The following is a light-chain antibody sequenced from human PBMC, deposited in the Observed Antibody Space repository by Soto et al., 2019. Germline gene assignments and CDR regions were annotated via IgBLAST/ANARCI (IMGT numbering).Light chain of an antibody. V-gene: IGKV1-13*02. Sequence: AIQVTQSPSSLSASVGDRVTITCRASQDIRGALAWYQQKPGKAPKLLIYDVSTLESGVPSRFSGSGSGTEFPLTITSLQPEDFGTYYCQQFNSFPFTFGHGTRLEIK. J-gene: IGKJ5*01. CDR3: QQFNSFPFT. CDR2: DVS. CDR1: QDIRGA.